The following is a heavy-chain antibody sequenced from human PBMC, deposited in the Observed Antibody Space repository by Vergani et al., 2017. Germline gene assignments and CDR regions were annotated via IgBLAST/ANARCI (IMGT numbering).Heavy chain of an antibody. CDR1: GGSISSGGYY. CDR2: IYYSGST. J-gene: IGHJ5*02. Sequence: QVQLQESGPGLVKTSQTLSLTCTVSGGSISSGGYYWSWIRQHPGKGREWLGYIYYSGSTYYNPSLKSRVTISVDTSKNQFSLKLSSVTAADTAVYYCARVCGSSPGPNWFDPWGQGTLVTVSA. D-gene: IGHD6-6*01. V-gene: IGHV4-31*03. CDR3: ARVCGSSPGPNWFDP.